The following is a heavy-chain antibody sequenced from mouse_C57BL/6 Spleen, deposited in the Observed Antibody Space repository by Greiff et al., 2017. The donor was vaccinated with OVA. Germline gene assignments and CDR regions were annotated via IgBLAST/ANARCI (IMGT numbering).Heavy chain of an antibody. CDR1: GYTFTSYW. CDR3: ARGTAQATSSFAY. Sequence: VQLQQPGAELVRPGSSVKLSCKASGYTFTSYWMHWVKQRPIQGLEWIGNIDPSDSETHYNQKFKDKATLTVDKSSSTAYMQLSSLTSEDSAVYYCARGTAQATSSFAYWGQGTLVTVSA. J-gene: IGHJ3*01. D-gene: IGHD3-2*02. CDR2: IDPSDSET. V-gene: IGHV1-52*01.